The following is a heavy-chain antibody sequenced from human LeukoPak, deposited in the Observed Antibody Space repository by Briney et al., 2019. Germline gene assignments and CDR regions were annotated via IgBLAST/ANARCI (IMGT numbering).Heavy chain of an antibody. D-gene: IGHD6-13*01. CDR3: ARDAIAAAGTQLPYYYYYMDV. CDR1: GYTFTDYY. Sequence: ASVKVSCKASGYTFTDYYIHWVRQAPGQGLAWMGWINPYSGDTTYAQKFQGRVTMTRDTSISTAYMDLSRLRSDDTAVYYCARDAIAAAGTQLPYYYYYMDVWGKGTTVTISS. J-gene: IGHJ6*03. V-gene: IGHV1-2*02. CDR2: INPYSGDT.